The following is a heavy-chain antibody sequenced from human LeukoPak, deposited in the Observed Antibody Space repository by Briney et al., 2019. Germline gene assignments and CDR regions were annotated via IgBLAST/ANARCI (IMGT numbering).Heavy chain of an antibody. V-gene: IGHV1-18*01. CDR1: GYTFASYG. Sequence: ASVKVSCKASGYTFASYGVTWVRQAPGQGLEWMGWISAYNGNTNYAQKLQGRVTMTTDTSTSTAYMELRSLRSDDTAVYYCARRVDSTMALPDYWGQGTLVTVSS. CDR3: ARRVDSTMALPDY. J-gene: IGHJ4*02. CDR2: ISAYNGNT. D-gene: IGHD3-10*01.